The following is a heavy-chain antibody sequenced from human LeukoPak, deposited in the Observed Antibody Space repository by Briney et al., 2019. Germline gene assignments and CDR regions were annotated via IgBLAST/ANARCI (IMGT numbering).Heavy chain of an antibody. CDR1: GGSFSGYY. V-gene: IGHV4-34*01. CDR3: ARMYYYDSSGYSNAPDAFDI. CDR2: INHSGST. J-gene: IGHJ3*02. D-gene: IGHD3-22*01. Sequence: SETLSLTCAVYGGSFSGYYWSWIRQPPGKGLEWIGEINHSGSTNYNPSLKSRATISIDTSKNQFSLELRSVTAADTAVYYCARMYYYDSSGYSNAPDAFDIWGQGTMVTVSS.